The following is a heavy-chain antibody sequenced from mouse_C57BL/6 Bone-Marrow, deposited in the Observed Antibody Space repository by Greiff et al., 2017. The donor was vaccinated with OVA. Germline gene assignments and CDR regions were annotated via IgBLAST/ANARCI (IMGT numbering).Heavy chain of an antibody. CDR2: IYPRDGST. CDR3: ARSLYYGSSPRWYFDV. CDR1: GYTFTSYD. V-gene: IGHV1-85*01. D-gene: IGHD1-1*01. J-gene: IGHJ1*03. Sequence: QVQLQQSGPELVKPGASVKLSCKASGYTFTSYDINWVKQRPGQGLEWIGWIYPRDGSTKYNEKFKGKATLTVDTSSSTAYMELHSLTSADSAVYFCARSLYYGSSPRWYFDVWGTGTTVTVSS.